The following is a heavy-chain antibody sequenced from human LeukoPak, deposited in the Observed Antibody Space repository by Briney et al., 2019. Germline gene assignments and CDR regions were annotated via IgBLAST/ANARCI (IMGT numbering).Heavy chain of an antibody. V-gene: IGHV3-30-3*01. J-gene: IGHJ4*02. Sequence: GGSLRLSCAASGFTFSSYAMHWVRQAPGKGLERVAVISYDGSNKYYADSVKGRFTISRDNSKNTLYLQMNSLRAEDTAVYYCARDLPGGDYYFDYWGQGTLVTVSS. CDR1: GFTFSSYA. CDR2: ISYDGSNK. CDR3: ARDLPGGDYYFDY. D-gene: IGHD3-10*01.